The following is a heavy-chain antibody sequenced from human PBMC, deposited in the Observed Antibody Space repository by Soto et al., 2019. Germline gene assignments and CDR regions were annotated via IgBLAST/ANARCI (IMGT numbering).Heavy chain of an antibody. CDR1: GGSVSGVDYF. CDR2: IYYTGIT. Sequence: SETLSLTCTVSGGSVSGVDYFWSWIRQSPGKGLEWIGYIYYTGITHLNPSLKSRVTISVDTSKKQYSLKLSSVTAADTAVYYCARHKLGGWSNFDYWGQGTLVTVSS. J-gene: IGHJ4*02. CDR3: ARHKLGGWSNFDY. V-gene: IGHV4-30-4*01. D-gene: IGHD6-19*01.